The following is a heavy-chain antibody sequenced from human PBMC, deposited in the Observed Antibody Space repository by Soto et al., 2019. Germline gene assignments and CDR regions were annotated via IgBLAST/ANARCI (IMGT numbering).Heavy chain of an antibody. CDR2: ISDSGDST. V-gene: IGHV3-23*01. CDR1: GFTFSTYA. CDR3: AKDHCSTNNCYYYYYGLDV. J-gene: IGHJ6*02. D-gene: IGHD2-2*01. Sequence: EVQLLESGGGFVQPGGSLRLSCAASGFTFSTYAMSWVRQAPGKGLEWVSGISDSGDSTSYTDSVMGRFTISRDNSKNTLYLQMNSLRAEDTALYYCAKDHCSTNNCYYYYYGLDVWGQGTTVTVSS.